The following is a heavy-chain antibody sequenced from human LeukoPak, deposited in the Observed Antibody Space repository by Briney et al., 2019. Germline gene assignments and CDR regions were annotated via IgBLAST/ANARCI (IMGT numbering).Heavy chain of an antibody. Sequence: PGGSLRLSCAASGFTFSNYWMHWVRQAPGKGLVWVSRITTDGSSTSYADSVKGRFTISRDNSKNTLYLQMNSLRAEDTAVYYCARDGDEDGSCYDYWGQGTLVTVSS. D-gene: IGHD2-15*01. CDR1: GFTFSNYW. J-gene: IGHJ4*02. V-gene: IGHV3-74*01. CDR2: ITTDGSST. CDR3: ARDGDEDGSCYDY.